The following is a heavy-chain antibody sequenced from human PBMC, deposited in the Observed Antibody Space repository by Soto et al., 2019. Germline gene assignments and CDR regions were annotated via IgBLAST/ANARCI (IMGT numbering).Heavy chain of an antibody. D-gene: IGHD3-22*01. CDR3: ARRRDYCDSSGYYFNWFDP. J-gene: IGHJ5*02. V-gene: IGHV4-4*02. Sequence: SETLSLTCAVSGGSISSSNWWSWVRQPPGKGLEGIGEIYHSGSTNYNPSLKSRVTISVDKSKNQFSLKLSSVIAADTAVYYCARRRDYCDSSGYYFNWFDPWGQGTLVTVSS. CDR1: GGSISSSNW. CDR2: IYHSGST.